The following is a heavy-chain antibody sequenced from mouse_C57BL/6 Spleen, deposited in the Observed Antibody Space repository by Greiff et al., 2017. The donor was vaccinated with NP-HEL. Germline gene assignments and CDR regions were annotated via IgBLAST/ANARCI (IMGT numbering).Heavy chain of an antibody. Sequence: DVQLQESGPGLVKPSQTVFLTCTVTGISITTGNYRWSWIRQFPGNKLEWIGYIYYSGTITYNPSLTSRTTITRDTPKNQFFLEMNSLTAEDTATYYCARDNGYYGSAMDYWGQGTSVTVSS. J-gene: IGHJ4*01. CDR2: IYYSGTI. CDR1: GISITTGNYR. D-gene: IGHD2-3*01. V-gene: IGHV3-5*01. CDR3: ARDNGYYGSAMDY.